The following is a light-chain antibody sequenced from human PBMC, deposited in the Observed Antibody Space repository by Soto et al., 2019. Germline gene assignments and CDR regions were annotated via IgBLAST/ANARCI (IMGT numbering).Light chain of an antibody. Sequence: DIQVTQSPPTLSASVGDRVTITCRASQTISTWMAWYQQKPGKAPKLLVYDASTLQSGVASRFSGSGSGTEFTLIISGLQPDDSATYYCQQTYSNPRTFGQGTKVDIK. CDR2: DAS. CDR3: QQTYSNPRT. CDR1: QTISTW. V-gene: IGKV1-5*01. J-gene: IGKJ1*01.